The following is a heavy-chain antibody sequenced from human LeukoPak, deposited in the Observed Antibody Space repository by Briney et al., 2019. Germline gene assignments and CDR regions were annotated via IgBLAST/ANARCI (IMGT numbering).Heavy chain of an antibody. CDR3: ARGGDCSGGSCRGGFDY. CDR2: INPSSGST. D-gene: IGHD2-15*01. J-gene: IGHJ4*02. Sequence: ASVKVSRKASGYTFTSYYMHWVRQAPGQGLEWMGIINPSSGSTSYAQKFQGRVTMTRDTSTSTVYMELSSLRSEDTAVYYCARGGDCSGGSCRGGFDYWGQGTLVTVSS. CDR1: GYTFTSYY. V-gene: IGHV1-46*03.